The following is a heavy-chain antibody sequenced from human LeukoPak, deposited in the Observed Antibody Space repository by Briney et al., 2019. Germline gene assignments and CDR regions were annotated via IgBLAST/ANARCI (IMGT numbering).Heavy chain of an antibody. CDR1: GFSFSNYA. Sequence: GGSLRLSCAASGFSFSNYAMSWVRQAPARGLEWVSSIRGGGDTFYADSVKGRFTLSRDDSRNTVYLQLNNLRVEDSAVYYCAKANWVSNADAVWWGQGTLVTVSS. V-gene: IGHV3-23*01. D-gene: IGHD1-1*01. CDR2: IRGGGDT. J-gene: IGHJ4*02. CDR3: AKANWVSNADAVW.